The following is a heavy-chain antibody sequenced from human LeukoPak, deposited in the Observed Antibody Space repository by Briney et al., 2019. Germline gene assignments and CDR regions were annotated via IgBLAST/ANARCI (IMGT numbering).Heavy chain of an antibody. D-gene: IGHD2-15*01. CDR1: GGSFSGYY. V-gene: IGHV4-34*01. J-gene: IGHJ4*02. CDR3: ARGIVVVVTAIFDY. CDR2: INHSGSP. Sequence: SETLSLTCAVYGGSFSGYYWSWIRQPPGKGLEWIGEINHSGSPNYNPSLKSRVTISVDTSKNQLSLKLSSVTAADTAVYYCARGIVVVVTAIFDYWGQGTLVTVSS.